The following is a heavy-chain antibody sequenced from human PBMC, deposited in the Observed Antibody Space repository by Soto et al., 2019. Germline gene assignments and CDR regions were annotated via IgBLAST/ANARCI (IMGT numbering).Heavy chain of an antibody. CDR1: GVNLSHPW. Sequence: GGALRLSXVASGVNLSHPWMTWVRQAAGKGLEWVGRIKSKTDGGTADYAAPVKGRATISRDDSKNTVYLQMNSLKTEDTAVYYCTTGIYYDILTGYHNVAYWGQGALVTVSS. V-gene: IGHV3-15*01. J-gene: IGHJ4*02. CDR3: TTGIYYDILTGYHNVAY. CDR2: IKSKTDGGTA. D-gene: IGHD3-9*01.